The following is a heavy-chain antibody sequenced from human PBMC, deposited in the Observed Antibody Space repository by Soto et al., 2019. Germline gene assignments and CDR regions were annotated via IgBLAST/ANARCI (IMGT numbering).Heavy chain of an antibody. CDR2: MYPGDSDT. D-gene: IGHD6-13*01. CDR3: ARLAQAAAGNYYYGMXV. Sequence: GESLKISCKASGYSFTSYWIGWVRQMPGKGLELMGIMYPGDSDTRYSPSFQGQVTISADKSISTAYLQWSSLKASDTAMYYCARLAQAAAGNYYYGMXVWGQGTTVTVSS. J-gene: IGHJ6*02. V-gene: IGHV5-51*01. CDR1: GYSFTSYW.